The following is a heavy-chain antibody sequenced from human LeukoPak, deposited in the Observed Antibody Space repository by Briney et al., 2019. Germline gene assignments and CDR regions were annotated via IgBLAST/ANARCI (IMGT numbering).Heavy chain of an antibody. J-gene: IGHJ6*04. CDR2: IYYPGST. CDR3: ARDRSSGPMDV. V-gene: IGHV4-59*01. Sequence: SETLSLTCTVSGGSISSYYWSWIRQPPGKGLEWIGYIYYPGSTNYNPSLKSRITISVDTFKNQFSLKLSSVTAADTAVYYCARDRSSGPMDVWGKGTTVAVSS. CDR1: GGSISSYY. D-gene: IGHD3-10*01.